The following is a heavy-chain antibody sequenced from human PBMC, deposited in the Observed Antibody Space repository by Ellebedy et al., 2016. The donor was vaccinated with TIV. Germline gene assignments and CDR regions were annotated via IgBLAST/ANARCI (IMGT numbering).Heavy chain of an antibody. CDR1: GFTFSSYS. CDR2: ISSSSRYI. J-gene: IGHJ4*02. CDR3: ARVYYYDSSGYYYFGSFDY. D-gene: IGHD3-22*01. Sequence: GESLKISCAASGFTFSSYSMNWVRQAPGKGLEWVSSISSSSRYIYYADSVKGRFTISRDNAKNALYRQMNSLRAEDTAVYYCARVYYYDSSGYYYFGSFDYWGQGTLVTVSS. V-gene: IGHV3-21*01.